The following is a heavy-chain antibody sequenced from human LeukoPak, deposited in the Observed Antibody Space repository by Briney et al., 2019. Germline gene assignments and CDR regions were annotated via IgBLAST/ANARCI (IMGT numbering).Heavy chain of an antibody. Sequence: PSETLSLTCSVSGDSISSSNYYWGWIRQPPGKGLEWIGSIYYSGSTYYNPSLKSRVTISVDTSKNQFSLKLSSVTAADTAVYYCASALQRYYYYMDVWGKGTTVTVSS. J-gene: IGHJ6*03. CDR3: ASALQRYYYYMDV. CDR1: GDSISSSNYY. CDR2: IYYSGST. V-gene: IGHV4-39*01. D-gene: IGHD4-11*01.